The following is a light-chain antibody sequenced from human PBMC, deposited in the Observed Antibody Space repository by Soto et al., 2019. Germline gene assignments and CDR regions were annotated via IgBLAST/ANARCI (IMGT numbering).Light chain of an antibody. J-gene: IGKJ1*01. V-gene: IGKV3-20*01. CDR1: QSVSKY. Sequence: EIVLTQSPGTLSLSPGERATLFCRASQSVSKYLGWYQQKPGQAPRLLIYAASNRATGIPDRFSGSGSGTDFTLTIRRLEPEDLAVYYCQHYSSSPTTFGQGTKVEVK. CDR2: AAS. CDR3: QHYSSSPTT.